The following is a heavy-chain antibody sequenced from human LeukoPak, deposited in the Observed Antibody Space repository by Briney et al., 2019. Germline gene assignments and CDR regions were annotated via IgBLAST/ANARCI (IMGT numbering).Heavy chain of an antibody. D-gene: IGHD5-12*01. CDR2: INPSGGST. CDR3: ARDSIVGYSGYGHLYFDY. CDR1: GYTFTSYY. Sequence: ASVKVSCKASGYTFTSYYMHWVRQAPGQGLEWMGIINPSGGSTTYAQKFQGRVTMTRDTSTSTVYMELSSLRSEDTAVYYCARDSIVGYSGYGHLYFDYWGQGTLVTVSS. J-gene: IGHJ4*02. V-gene: IGHV1-46*01.